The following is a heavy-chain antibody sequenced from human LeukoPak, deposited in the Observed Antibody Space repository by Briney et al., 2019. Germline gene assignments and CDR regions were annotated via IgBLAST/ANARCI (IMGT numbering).Heavy chain of an antibody. V-gene: IGHV4-38-2*02. D-gene: IGHD3-10*01. CDR3: ARGRDRGSGSYYKAPLYMDV. J-gene: IGHJ6*03. CDR1: SYSISSGYY. Sequence: PSETLSLTCSVSSYSISSGYYWGWIRQPPGKGLELIGSINLSGHTYYNPSLKSRVTISVDTSKNQFSLKLSSVTAADTAVYYCARGRDRGSGSYYKAPLYMDVWGKGTTVTVSS. CDR2: INLSGHT.